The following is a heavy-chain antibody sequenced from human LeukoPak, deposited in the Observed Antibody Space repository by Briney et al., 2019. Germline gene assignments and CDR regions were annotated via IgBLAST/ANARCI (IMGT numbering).Heavy chain of an antibody. CDR2: IIPILGIA. CDR1: GGTFSSYA. CDR3: AREVYGDYFHDAFDI. D-gene: IGHD4-17*01. J-gene: IGHJ3*02. Sequence: ASVKVSCKASGGTFSSYAISWVRQAPGQGLEWMGRIIPILGIANYAQKFQGRVTITADTSTSTAYMELRSLRSDDTAVYYCAREVYGDYFHDAFDIWGQGTMVTVSS. V-gene: IGHV1-69*04.